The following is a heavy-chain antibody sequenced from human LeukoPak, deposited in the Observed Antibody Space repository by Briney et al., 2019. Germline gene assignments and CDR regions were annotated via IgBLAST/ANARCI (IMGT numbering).Heavy chain of an antibody. Sequence: GRSLRLSCAASGFTVSNNYMSWVRQAPGRGLEWVSVIYSGGSTYYADSVKGRFTISRDNSKNTLYLQMNNLRAEDTAVYYCVRGQITMTVWGQGTLVTVSS. D-gene: IGHD3-22*01. CDR2: IYSGGST. J-gene: IGHJ4*02. CDR1: GFTVSNNY. V-gene: IGHV3-53*01. CDR3: VRGQITMTV.